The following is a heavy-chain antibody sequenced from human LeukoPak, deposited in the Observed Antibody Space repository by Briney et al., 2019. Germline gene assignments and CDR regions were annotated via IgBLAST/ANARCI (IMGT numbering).Heavy chain of an antibody. Sequence: GGSLRLSCAASGFTFSSYWMSWVRQAPGKGLEWVANIKQDGSEKYYVDSVRGRFTISRDNAKNSLYLQMNSLRAEDTALYYCAKDLGATVVTGGAFDIWGQGTMVTVSS. CDR2: IKQDGSEK. D-gene: IGHD4-23*01. CDR1: GFTFSSYW. CDR3: AKDLGATVVTGGAFDI. V-gene: IGHV3-7*03. J-gene: IGHJ3*02.